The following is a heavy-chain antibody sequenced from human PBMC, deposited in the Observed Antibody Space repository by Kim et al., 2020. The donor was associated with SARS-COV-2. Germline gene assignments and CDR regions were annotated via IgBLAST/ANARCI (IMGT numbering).Heavy chain of an antibody. Sequence: GCTSYTPSLKIQDTISVETSKNQFSLKLSSVTAADTAVYYCARGLWTFDYWGQGILVTVSS. V-gene: IGHV4-59*09. J-gene: IGHJ4*02. D-gene: IGHD2-21*01. CDR3: ARGLWTFDY. CDR2: GCT.